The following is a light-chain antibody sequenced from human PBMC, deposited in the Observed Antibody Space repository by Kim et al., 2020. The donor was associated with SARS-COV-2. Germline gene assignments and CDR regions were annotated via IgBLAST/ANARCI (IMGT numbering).Light chain of an antibody. Sequence: SYELTQPPSVSVAPGKTARITCGGNNIGSKSVHWYQQKPGQAPVLVIYYDSDRPSGIPERFSGSNSGNTATLTISRVEAGDEADYYCQVWDSSSDLWVFGGGTKLTAL. CDR1: NIGSKS. CDR3: QVWDSSSDLWV. J-gene: IGLJ3*02. V-gene: IGLV3-21*04. CDR2: YDS.